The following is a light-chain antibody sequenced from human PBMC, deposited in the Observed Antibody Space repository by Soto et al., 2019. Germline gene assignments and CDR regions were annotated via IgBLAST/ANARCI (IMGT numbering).Light chain of an antibody. CDR3: QQYNNWPLN. CDR2: GAS. J-gene: IGKJ4*01. CDR1: QSVSST. Sequence: EIVLTHSPGTLSLSPGERATLSCRASQSVSSTSLAWYQQKPGQAPRLLIYGASTRATGLPARFTGSGSGTEFTLTISSLQSEDFAVYYCQQYNNWPLNFGGGTKVDIK. V-gene: IGKV3-15*01.